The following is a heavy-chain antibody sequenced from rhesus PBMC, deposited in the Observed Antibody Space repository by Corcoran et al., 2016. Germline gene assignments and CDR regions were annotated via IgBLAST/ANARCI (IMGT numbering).Heavy chain of an antibody. D-gene: IGHD4-35*01. CDR2: IYGSGSST. Sequence: QLQLQESGPGLVKPSETLSLSCAVAGGLINNSYWRWLRRGPGEGLGWIGYIYGSGSSTKYNPSLESRVTLSVDTSKNQLSLRLSSVTAADTALYYCAKEEDYGNRGHRFDVWGPGVLITVSS. V-gene: IGHV4-169*01. CDR3: AKEEDYGNRGHRFDV. CDR1: GGLINNSY. J-gene: IGHJ5-1*01.